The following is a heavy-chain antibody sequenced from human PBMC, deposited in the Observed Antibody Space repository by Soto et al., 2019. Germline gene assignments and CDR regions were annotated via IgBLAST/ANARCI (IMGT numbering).Heavy chain of an antibody. J-gene: IGHJ6*02. Sequence: QVQLVESGGGVVQPGRSLRLSCAASGFTFSSYGMHWVRQAPGKGLEWVAFIWHDGGNKFYAESVKGRFTISRDNSKNTLYLQMTSLRREDTAVYYCAKGAGDRLSLGMDVWGQGTTVTVSS. CDR2: IWHDGGNK. CDR3: AKGAGDRLSLGMDV. V-gene: IGHV3-30*02. CDR1: GFTFSSYG. D-gene: IGHD1-26*01.